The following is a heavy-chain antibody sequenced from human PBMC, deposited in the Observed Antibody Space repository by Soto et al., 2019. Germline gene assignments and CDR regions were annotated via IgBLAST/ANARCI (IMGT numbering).Heavy chain of an antibody. D-gene: IGHD3-22*01. J-gene: IGHJ4*02. CDR2: IRSEAYGGTT. CDR3: TRYYYESSGYYVY. Sequence: PGGSLRLSCTGSGFTFGNYALSWVRQAPGKGPEWVGFIRSEAYGGTTDYAASVKGRFIISRDDSKSIAYLEINSLQTDDTAVYYCTRYYYESSGYYVYWGQGTLVTVSS. V-gene: IGHV3-49*04. CDR1: GFTFGNYA.